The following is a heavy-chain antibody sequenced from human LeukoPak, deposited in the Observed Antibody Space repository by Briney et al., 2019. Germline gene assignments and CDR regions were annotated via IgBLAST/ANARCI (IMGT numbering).Heavy chain of an antibody. CDR2: IRRKVHSYTT. CDR3: ARHAADYDVLTGSYSGDYFDY. Sequence: GGSLRLSCAASGFIFSNHYMDWVRQAPGKGLEWVGRIRRKVHSYTTEYAASVRGRFIISRDDSQNSLYLQMNSLKTDDTAVYYCARHAADYDVLTGSYSGDYFDYWGQGTLVTVSS. D-gene: IGHD3-9*01. J-gene: IGHJ4*02. V-gene: IGHV3-72*01. CDR1: GFIFSNHY.